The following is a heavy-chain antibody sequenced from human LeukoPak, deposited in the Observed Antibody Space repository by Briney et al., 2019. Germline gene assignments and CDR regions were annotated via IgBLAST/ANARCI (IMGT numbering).Heavy chain of an antibody. D-gene: IGHD2-2*01. CDR3: ARDGKVEDIVVVPAAHPAYYYYYMDV. Sequence: SETLSLTCTVSGGSISSYYWSWIRQPPGKGLEWIGYIFSSGNTNYNPSLKSRVTVSADTSKNQFSLKLSSVTAADTAVYYCARDGKVEDIVVVPAAHPAYYYYYMDVWGKGTTVTVSS. J-gene: IGHJ6*03. CDR2: IFSSGNT. V-gene: IGHV4-4*08. CDR1: GGSISSYY.